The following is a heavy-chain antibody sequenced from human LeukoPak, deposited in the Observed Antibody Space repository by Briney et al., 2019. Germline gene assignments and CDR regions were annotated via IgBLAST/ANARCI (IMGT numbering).Heavy chain of an antibody. CDR2: INPSGGST. Sequence: ASVKASCKASGGTFGSYAISWVRQAPGQGLEWMGIINPSGGSTSYAQKFQGRVTMTRDTSTSTVYMELSSLRSEDTAVYYCARGSRGELRPFDYWGQGTLVTVSS. V-gene: IGHV1-46*01. CDR1: GGTFGSYA. J-gene: IGHJ4*02. D-gene: IGHD1-26*01. CDR3: ARGSRGELRPFDY.